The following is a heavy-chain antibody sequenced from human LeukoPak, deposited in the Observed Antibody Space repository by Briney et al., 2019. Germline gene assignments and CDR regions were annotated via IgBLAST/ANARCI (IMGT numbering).Heavy chain of an antibody. CDR2: ISSSSSYI. J-gene: IGHJ3*02. V-gene: IGHV3-21*01. CDR1: GFTFSSYS. CDR3: ARDLRSGSYLPDAFDI. D-gene: IGHD1-26*01. Sequence: GSLRLSCAASGFTFSSYSMNWVRQAPGKGLEWVSSISSSSSYIHYADSVKGRFTISRDNAKNSLYLQMNSLRAEDTAVYYCARDLRSGSYLPDAFDIWGQGTMVTVSS.